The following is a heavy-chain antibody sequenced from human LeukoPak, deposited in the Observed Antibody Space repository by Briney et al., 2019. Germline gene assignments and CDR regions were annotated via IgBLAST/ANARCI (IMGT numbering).Heavy chain of an antibody. J-gene: IGHJ4*02. CDR2: INPSGGST. Sequence: GASVKVSCKASGYTFTSYYMHWVRQAPGQGLEWMGIINPSGGSTSYAQKFQGRVTMTRDMSTSTVYMELSSLRSEDTAVYYCARNPNSDESIDYWGQGTLVTVSS. V-gene: IGHV1-46*01. CDR1: GYTFTSYY. D-gene: IGHD1-1*01. CDR3: ARNPNSDESIDY.